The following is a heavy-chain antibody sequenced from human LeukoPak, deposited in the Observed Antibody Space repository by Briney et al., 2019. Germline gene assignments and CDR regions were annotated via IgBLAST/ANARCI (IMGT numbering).Heavy chain of an antibody. CDR2: ISGSGVLT. CDR1: GFTFSSYA. D-gene: IGHD6-19*01. V-gene: IGHV3-23*01. J-gene: IGHJ5*02. CDR3: ARDPYSSGFNWFDA. Sequence: GGSLRLSCAASGFTFSSYAMSWVRQAPGKGLEWVSAISGSGVLTFYADSVRGRFTISRDISKNTVYLQMNSLRAEDTAVYYCARDPYSSGFNWFDAWGQGTLVTVSS.